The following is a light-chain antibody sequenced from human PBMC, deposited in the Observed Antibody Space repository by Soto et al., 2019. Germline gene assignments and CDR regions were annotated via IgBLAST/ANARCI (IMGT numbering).Light chain of an antibody. Sequence: DIQLTQSPSFLSASVGDRVTITRRASQGICTYLVWYQQKSGKAPTVLIYASSTLQTGVPSRFSGSGSGTDFSLTISSLHPEDVATYYCQQVDGYPRTFGQGTKVDIK. CDR1: QGICTY. J-gene: IGKJ1*01. V-gene: IGKV1-9*01. CDR2: ASS. CDR3: QQVDGYPRT.